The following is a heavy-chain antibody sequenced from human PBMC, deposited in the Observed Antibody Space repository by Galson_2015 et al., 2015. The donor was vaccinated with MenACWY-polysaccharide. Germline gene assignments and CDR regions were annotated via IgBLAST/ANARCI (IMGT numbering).Heavy chain of an antibody. CDR1: GYNFNSYD. CDR3: ARWTTTGNPAGYLDY. CDR2: MNPNSGNT. J-gene: IGHJ4*03. Sequence: SVKVSCKASGYNFNSYDINWVRQATGQGLEWMGWMNPNSGNTGYAQKLQGRVTMTRDTSINTAYMEPSSLTSEDTAVYYCARWTTTGNPAGYLDYWRHGTQVTVSS. D-gene: IGHD4-23*01. V-gene: IGHV1-8*01.